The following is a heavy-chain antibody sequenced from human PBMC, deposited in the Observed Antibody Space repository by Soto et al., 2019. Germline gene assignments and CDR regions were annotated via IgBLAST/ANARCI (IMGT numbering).Heavy chain of an antibody. CDR1: GGTFSSYA. CDR2: IIPIFGTA. J-gene: IGHJ4*02. Sequence: SVKVSCKASGGTFSSYAISWVRQAPGQGLEWMGGIIPIFGTANYAQKFQGRVTITADESTSTAYMELSSLRSEDTAVYYCARDREMATIMAFDYWGQGTLVTSPQ. V-gene: IGHV1-69*13. CDR3: ARDREMATIMAFDY. D-gene: IGHD5-12*01.